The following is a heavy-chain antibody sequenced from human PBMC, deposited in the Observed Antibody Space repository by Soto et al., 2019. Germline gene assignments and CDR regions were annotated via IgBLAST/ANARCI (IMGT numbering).Heavy chain of an antibody. Sequence: TETLSLTCAVSGGSISSSKWWSWVRQPPGKGLEWIGEIYHSGSTSYNPSLKSRVTISVDTSKNQFSLKLSSVTAADTAVYYCARPFYCSGGSCTFDYWGQGTLVSVSS. V-gene: IGHV4-4*02. D-gene: IGHD2-15*01. CDR2: IYHSGST. CDR3: ARPFYCSGGSCTFDY. J-gene: IGHJ4*02. CDR1: GGSISSSKW.